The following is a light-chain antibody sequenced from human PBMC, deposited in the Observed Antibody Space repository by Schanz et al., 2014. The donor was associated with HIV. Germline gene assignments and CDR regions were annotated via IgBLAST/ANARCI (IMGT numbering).Light chain of an antibody. Sequence: QSVLTQPPSVSAATGQKVTISCSGSTSNIANNFVSWYQQLPGTAPKLLIYDNYKRPSEIPDRFSGSKSGTSATLGITGLQTGDEADYYCASWDSSLSVLLFGGGTKLTVL. J-gene: IGLJ2*01. CDR3: ASWDSSLSVLL. CDR2: DNY. CDR1: TSNIANNF. V-gene: IGLV1-51*01.